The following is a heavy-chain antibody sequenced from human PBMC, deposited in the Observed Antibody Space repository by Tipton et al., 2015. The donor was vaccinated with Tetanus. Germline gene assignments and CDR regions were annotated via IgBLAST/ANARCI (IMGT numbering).Heavy chain of an antibody. D-gene: IGHD6-19*01. J-gene: IGHJ4*02. V-gene: IGHV3-30-3*01. CDR2: ISYDGSNK. CDR1: GFTFSSYA. Sequence: SLRLSCAASGFTFSSYAMHWVRQAPGKGLEWVAVISYDGSNKYYADSVKGRFTISRDNSKNTLYLQMNSLRAEDTAVYYCARGGAVAGGYFDYWGQGTPVTVSS. CDR3: ARGGAVAGGYFDY.